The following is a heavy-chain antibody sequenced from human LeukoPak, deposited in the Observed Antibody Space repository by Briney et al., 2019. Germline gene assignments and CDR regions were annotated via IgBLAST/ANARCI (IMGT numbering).Heavy chain of an antibody. Sequence: GRSLRLSCAASGFTFGSHEMNWVRQAPGKGLEWVSYISSSGKAIYYADTVKGRFTMSRDIAKNSLFLEMNSLRVEDTAAYYCVRGVQYLNFFDYWGQGTLVTVSS. D-gene: IGHD4-11*01. CDR2: ISSSGKAI. J-gene: IGHJ4*02. CDR3: VRGVQYLNFFDY. CDR1: GFTFGSHE. V-gene: IGHV3-48*03.